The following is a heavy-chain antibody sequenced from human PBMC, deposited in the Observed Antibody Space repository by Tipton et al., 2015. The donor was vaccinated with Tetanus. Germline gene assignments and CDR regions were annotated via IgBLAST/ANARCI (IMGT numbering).Heavy chain of an antibody. Sequence: SLRLSCAASGFTLSHYWMNWVRQAPGKGLEWVANINEDGSEAYHVVAVKGRFTISRDNANNSLYLQMNSLRAEDTAVYYCTRGIRRAFCSGGSCQTFDSWSLGTLVTVTS. CDR3: TRGIRRAFCSGGSCQTFDS. D-gene: IGHD2-15*01. V-gene: IGHV3-7*01. CDR1: GFTLSHYW. J-gene: IGHJ4*02. CDR2: INEDGSEA.